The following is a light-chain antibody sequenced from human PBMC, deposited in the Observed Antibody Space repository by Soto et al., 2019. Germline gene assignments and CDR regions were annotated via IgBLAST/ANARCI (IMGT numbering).Light chain of an antibody. CDR2: DAS. Sequence: DIVLTQSPATLSLSPGDRATLSCRASRTVDSYLAWYQQKPGQAPRLLIFDASKRATGIPPRFSGSGSGTDFTLTISRLEPEDFAVYYCQQYDSSPPSWTFGQGTTVEVK. V-gene: IGKV3-20*01. CDR1: RTVDSY. J-gene: IGKJ1*01. CDR3: QQYDSSPPSWT.